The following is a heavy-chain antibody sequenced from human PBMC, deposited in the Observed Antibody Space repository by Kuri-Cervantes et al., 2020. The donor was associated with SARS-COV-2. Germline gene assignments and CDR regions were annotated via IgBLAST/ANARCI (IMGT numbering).Heavy chain of an antibody. Sequence: GGSLRLSWAASGFTFSDYYMSRVRQAPGQGLEWVSFIYSGGSNYYEAYVKGRFTISRDNSKNTLYLQMNSLRAEDTAVYYCARANEYYDILTGRNDAFDIWGQGTMVTVSS. CDR2: IYSGGSN. V-gene: IGHV3-66*02. J-gene: IGHJ3*02. CDR1: GFTFSDYY. D-gene: IGHD3-9*01. CDR3: ARANEYYDILTGRNDAFDI.